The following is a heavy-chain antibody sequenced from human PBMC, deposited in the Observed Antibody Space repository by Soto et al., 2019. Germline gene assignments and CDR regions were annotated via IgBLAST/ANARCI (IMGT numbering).Heavy chain of an antibody. J-gene: IGHJ4*02. D-gene: IGHD3-16*01. CDR1: GFTVSGNY. V-gene: IGHV3-53*04. Sequence: EVQLVESGGGLVQPGGSLRLSCAAFGFTVSGNYMTWVRQAPGKGLEWVSVIYGGGTTYYADSVKGRFTTSRQNSENTLYLQMNSLRGEDTAVYYCARGGGGSLDYWGQGTLVTVSS. CDR2: IYGGGTT. CDR3: ARGGGGSLDY.